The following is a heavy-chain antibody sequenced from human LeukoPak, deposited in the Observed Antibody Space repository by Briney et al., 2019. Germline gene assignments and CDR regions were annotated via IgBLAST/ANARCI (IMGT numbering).Heavy chain of an antibody. J-gene: IGHJ4*02. CDR1: GGSISSSSYY. Sequence: SETLSLTCTVSGGSISSSSYYWGWIRQPPGKGLEWIGSIYYSGSTYYNPSLKSRVTISVDTSKNQFSLKLSSVTAADTAVYYCARRILFGSSWYNYWGQGTLVTVSS. V-gene: IGHV4-39*07. D-gene: IGHD6-13*01. CDR2: IYYSGST. CDR3: ARRILFGSSWYNY.